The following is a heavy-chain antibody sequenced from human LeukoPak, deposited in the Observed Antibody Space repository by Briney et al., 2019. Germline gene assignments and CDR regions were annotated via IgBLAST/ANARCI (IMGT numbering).Heavy chain of an antibody. Sequence: PRGSLRLSCAASGFSLTSNRTYWVRQVPGKGLGWVSRTFSDGSSTSYADSVKGRFTISRDNAKNTLYLQMNSLRAEDTAMYYCARMRVVAGTIGYGMDVWGQGTTVTVS. CDR3: ARMRVVAGTIGYGMDV. CDR1: GFSLTSNR. J-gene: IGHJ6*02. CDR2: TFSDGSST. D-gene: IGHD6-19*01. V-gene: IGHV3-74*01.